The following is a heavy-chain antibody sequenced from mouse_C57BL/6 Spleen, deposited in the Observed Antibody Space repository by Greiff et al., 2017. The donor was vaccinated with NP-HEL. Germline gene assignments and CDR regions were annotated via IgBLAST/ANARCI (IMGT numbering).Heavy chain of an antibody. CDR2: ISGGGGNT. D-gene: IGHD2-2*01. CDR1: GFTFSSYT. V-gene: IGHV5-9*01. CDR3: ARQMVTTYYFDY. Sequence: EVMLVESGGGLVKPGGSLKLSCAASGFTFSSYTMSWVRQTPEKRLEWVATISGGGGNTYYPDSVKGRFTISRDNAKNTLYLQMSSLRSEDTALYYCARQMVTTYYFDYWGQGTTLTVSS. J-gene: IGHJ2*01.